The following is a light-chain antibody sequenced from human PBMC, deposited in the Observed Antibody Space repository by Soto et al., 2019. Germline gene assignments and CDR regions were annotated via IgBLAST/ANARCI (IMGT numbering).Light chain of an antibody. J-gene: IGLJ1*01. CDR3: SSYTNINTRACV. CDR1: SGDIGSYNR. V-gene: IGLV2-14*01. Sequence: LSQPASVSGSPGQAITISCTGTSGDIGSYNRVSWYQQHPGKAPKLIIYEVTDRPSGVSNRFSGSKSGNTASLTISGLQAEDEAEYYRSSYTNINTRACVFGTGTKVTVL. CDR2: EVT.